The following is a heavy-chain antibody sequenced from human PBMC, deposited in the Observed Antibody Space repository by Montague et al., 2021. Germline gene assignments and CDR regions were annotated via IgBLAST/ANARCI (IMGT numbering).Heavy chain of an antibody. D-gene: IGHD2-15*01. CDR1: GGSTSSTSYY. CDR3: ARSLYCKGGSCYSGFDP. Sequence: ETLSLTCTVSGGSTSSTSYYWGWIRQPPGKELEFIGVIYYNGSXYHNPSLKSRVTVSIDTSKNQFSLKLISVTAADTAVYFCARSLYCKGGSCYSGFDPWGQGTLVTVSS. V-gene: IGHV4-39*01. CDR2: IYYNGSX. J-gene: IGHJ5*02.